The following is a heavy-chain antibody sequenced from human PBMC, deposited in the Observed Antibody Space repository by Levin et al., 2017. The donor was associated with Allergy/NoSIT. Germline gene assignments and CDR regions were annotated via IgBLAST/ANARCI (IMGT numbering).Heavy chain of an antibody. D-gene: IGHD3-10*01. J-gene: IGHJ3*02. CDR1: GFTFDDYA. CDR3: ARDNIGLPDAFDI. V-gene: IGHV3-9*01. CDR2: ISWNSGSI. Sequence: SLKISCAASGFTFDDYAMHWVRQAPGKGLEWVSGISWNSGSICYADSVKGRFTISRDNAKNSLYLQMNSLRTEDTALYYCARDNIGLPDAFDIWGQVTIVIVSS.